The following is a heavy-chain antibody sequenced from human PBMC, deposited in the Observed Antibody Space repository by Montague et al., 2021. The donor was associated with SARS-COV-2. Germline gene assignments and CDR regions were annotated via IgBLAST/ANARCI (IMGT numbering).Heavy chain of an antibody. Sequence: SETLSLICAVYGGSFSAYYWNWIRQPPGKGLEWIGDINHSGRANFNPSLKSRATVSLDTSKNQFSLKLRSVTATDTAVYYCARAVRGVIILSPYYAMDVWGQGTSVTVSS. V-gene: IGHV4-34*01. D-gene: IGHD3-10*01. CDR2: INHSGRA. CDR1: GGSFSAYY. J-gene: IGHJ6*02. CDR3: ARAVRGVIILSPYYAMDV.